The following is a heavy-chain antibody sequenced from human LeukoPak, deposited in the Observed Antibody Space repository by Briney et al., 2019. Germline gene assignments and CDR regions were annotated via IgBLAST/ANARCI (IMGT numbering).Heavy chain of an antibody. J-gene: IGHJ4*02. CDR1: GFTFSSYA. CDR3: ATQRDYWFGELLNFDY. CDR2: ISGSGGST. D-gene: IGHD3-10*01. V-gene: IGHV3-23*01. Sequence: GGSLRLSCAASGFTFSSYAMSWVRQAPGKGLEWVSAISGSGGSTSYADSVKGRFTISRDNSKNPLYLQMNSLTAEDTAVYYCATQRDYWFGELLNFDYWGQGTLVTVSS.